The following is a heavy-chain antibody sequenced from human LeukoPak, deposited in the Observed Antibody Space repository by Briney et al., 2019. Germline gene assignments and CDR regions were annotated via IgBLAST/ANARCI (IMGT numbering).Heavy chain of an antibody. V-gene: IGHV1-2*02. J-gene: IGHJ6*03. CDR2: INPNSGGT. CDR1: GYTFTGYY. D-gene: IGHD6-6*01. Sequence: SVKVSCKASGYTFTGYYMHWVRQAPGQGLEWMGWINPNSGGTNYAQKFQGRVTMTRDMSTSTVYMELSSLRSEDAAVYYCARAYSSSSGNYYYYMDVWGKGTTVTVSS. CDR3: ARAYSSSSGNYYYYMDV.